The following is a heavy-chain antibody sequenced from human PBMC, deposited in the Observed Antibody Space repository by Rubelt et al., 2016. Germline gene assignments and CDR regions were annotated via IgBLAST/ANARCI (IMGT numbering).Heavy chain of an antibody. D-gene: IGHD3-16*02. CDR3: IRPDPMGITSGGVIG. CDR2: IKQDGSEK. CDR1: GFTFSSYW. V-gene: IGHV3-7*01. J-gene: IGHJ4*02. Sequence: EVQLVESGGGLVQPGGSLRLSCAASGFTFSSYWMSWVRQAPGKGLEWVANIKQDGSEKYYVDSVKGRFTISRDNAKNTLYLQMNSLTAEDTAINYWIRPDPMGITSGGVIGWGQGTLVTVSS.